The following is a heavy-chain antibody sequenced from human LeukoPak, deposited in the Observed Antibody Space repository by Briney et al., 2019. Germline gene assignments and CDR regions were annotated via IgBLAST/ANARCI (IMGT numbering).Heavy chain of an antibody. Sequence: GGSLRLSCAASGFTFSTYWMTWVRQAPGKGLEWVANIKQDGSEKNYVDSVKGRFTISRDNAKNSLDLQMNGLRDEDTAVYYCARGPYGDYVDAFDIWGQGTMVTVSS. CDR1: GFTFSTYW. CDR3: ARGPYGDYVDAFDI. V-gene: IGHV3-7*01. J-gene: IGHJ3*02. D-gene: IGHD4-17*01. CDR2: IKQDGSEK.